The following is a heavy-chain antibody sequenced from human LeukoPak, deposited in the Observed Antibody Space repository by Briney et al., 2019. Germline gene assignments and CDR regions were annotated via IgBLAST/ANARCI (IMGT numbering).Heavy chain of an antibody. CDR3: ARERGSYDKYFQH. V-gene: IGHV1-69*04. D-gene: IGHD1-26*01. J-gene: IGHJ1*01. CDR1: GGSFSSYA. Sequence: SVKVSCKASGGSFSSYAISWVRQATGQGLEWMGRIIPIFGIANYAQKFQGRVTITADKSTSTAYMELSSLRSEDTAVYYCARERGSYDKYFQHWGQGTLVTVSS. CDR2: IIPIFGIA.